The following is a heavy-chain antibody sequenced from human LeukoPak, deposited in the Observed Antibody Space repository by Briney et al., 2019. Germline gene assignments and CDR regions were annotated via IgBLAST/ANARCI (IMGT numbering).Heavy chain of an antibody. CDR2: IYYSGST. J-gene: IGHJ4*02. CDR1: GGSISSYY. D-gene: IGHD2-15*01. Sequence: ESSETLSLTCTVSGGSISSYYWSWIRQPPGKGLEWIGYIYYSGSTNYNPSLKSRVTISVDTSKNQFSLKLSSVTAADTAVYYCARHSLRYCSGGSCYIDYWGQGTLVTVSS. CDR3: ARHSLRYCSGGSCYIDY. V-gene: IGHV4-59*08.